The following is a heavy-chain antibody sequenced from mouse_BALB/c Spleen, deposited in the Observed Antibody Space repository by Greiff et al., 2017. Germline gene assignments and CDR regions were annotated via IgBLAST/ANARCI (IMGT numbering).Heavy chain of an antibody. J-gene: IGHJ4*01. CDR1: GFAFSSYD. V-gene: IGHV5-12-1*01. CDR3: ARHYYGNYNYAMDY. Sequence: EVKLVESGGGLVKPGGSLKLSCAASGFAFSSYDMSWVRQTPEKRLEWVAYISSGGGSTYYPDTVKGRFTISRDNAKNTLYLQMSSLKSEDTAMYYCARHYYGNYNYAMDYWGQGTSVTVSS. D-gene: IGHD2-1*01. CDR2: ISSGGGST.